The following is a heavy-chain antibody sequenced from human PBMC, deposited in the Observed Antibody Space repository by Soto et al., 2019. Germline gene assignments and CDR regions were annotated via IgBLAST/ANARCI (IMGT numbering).Heavy chain of an antibody. J-gene: IGHJ4*02. D-gene: IGHD3-10*01. CDR2: IYHSGST. V-gene: IGHV4-38-2*01. CDR3: ASTVPNYYGSGSYFPFDY. CDR1: GYSISSGYY. Sequence: PSETLSPTCAVSGYSISSGYYWGWIRQPPGKGRQWLGSIYHSGSTYYNPSLKSRVTISVDTSKNQFSLKLSSVTAADTAVYYCASTVPNYYGSGSYFPFDYWGQGTQVTVSS.